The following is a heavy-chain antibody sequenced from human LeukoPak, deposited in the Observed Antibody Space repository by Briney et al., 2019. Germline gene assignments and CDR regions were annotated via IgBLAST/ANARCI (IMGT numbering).Heavy chain of an antibody. CDR3: ARDLDY. Sequence: GGSLRLSCVASGFTFSSYAMNWVRQAPGKGLEWVSVIYSGGSTYYADSVKGRFTISRDNSKNTLYLQMNSLRAEDTAVYYCARDLDYWGQGTLVTVSS. J-gene: IGHJ4*02. V-gene: IGHV3-53*01. CDR1: GFTFSSYA. CDR2: IYSGGST.